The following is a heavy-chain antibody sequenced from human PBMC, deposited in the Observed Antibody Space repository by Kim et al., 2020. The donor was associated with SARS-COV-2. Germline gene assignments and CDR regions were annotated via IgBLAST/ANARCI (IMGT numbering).Heavy chain of an antibody. V-gene: IGHV6-1*01. CDR2: TYYRSKWYN. Sequence: SQTLSLTCAISGDSVSSNSAAWNWIRQSPSRGLERLGRTYYRSKWYNEYAVSVKSRITINPDTSKNQFSLQLNSVTPEDTAVYYCARGDYGSGSSPYYYGMDDWGRGTTGTFS. CDR1: GDSVSSNSAA. CDR3: ARGDYGSGSSPYYYGMDD. D-gene: IGHD3-10*01. J-gene: IGHJ6*02.